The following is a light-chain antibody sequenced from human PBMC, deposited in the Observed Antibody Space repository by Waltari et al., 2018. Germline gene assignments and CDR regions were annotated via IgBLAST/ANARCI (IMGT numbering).Light chain of an antibody. CDR2: VAS. CDR1: QSIPSSS. CDR3: QQYGTSFT. V-gene: IGKV3-20*01. Sequence: EIVLTQSPGTLSLSPGERATLSCRASQSIPSSSLAWYHQKLGQAPRLLIYVASTRATGVPDMFSGSGSGTYFTLRISRLEPEDVGVYFCQQYGTSFTFGGGTKVEI. J-gene: IGKJ4*01.